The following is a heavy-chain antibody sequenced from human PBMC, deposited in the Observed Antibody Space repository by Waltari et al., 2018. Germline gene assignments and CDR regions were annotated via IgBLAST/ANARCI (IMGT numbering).Heavy chain of an antibody. CDR1: GDTLSNYG. CDR2: VNPSNSDT. CDR3: ARHEFAGYKTPVPPDP. V-gene: IGHV5-51*01. D-gene: IGHD5-12*01. J-gene: IGHJ5*02. Sequence: VQLVQSGPEVRKQGESLKISCKGSGDTLSNYGVAWVRQMPGNDLQWLGMVNPSNSDTVNTPAFHGQVSISVDNSSTTADLQSSSLKASDTDIYYCARHEFAGYKTPVPPDPWGQGTLVTVSS.